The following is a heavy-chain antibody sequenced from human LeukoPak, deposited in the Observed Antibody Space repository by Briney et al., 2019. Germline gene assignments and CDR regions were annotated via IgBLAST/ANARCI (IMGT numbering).Heavy chain of an antibody. CDR2: ISWNSGSI. J-gene: IGHJ4*02. CDR1: GFTFDDYA. V-gene: IGHV3-9*01. D-gene: IGHD3-22*01. Sequence: GRSLRLSCAASGFTFDDYAMHWVRQAPRKGLEWVSGISWNSGSIGYADSVKGRFTISRDNAKNSLYLQMNSLRAEDTAVYYCARHVVAVGFDYWGQGTLVTVSS. CDR3: ARHVVAVGFDY.